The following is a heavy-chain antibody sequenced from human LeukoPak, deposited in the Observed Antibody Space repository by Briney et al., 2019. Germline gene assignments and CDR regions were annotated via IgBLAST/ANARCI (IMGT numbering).Heavy chain of an antibody. CDR2: VYSRGSP. CDR3: ARHVSWYSGGFEL. J-gene: IGHJ3*01. Sequence: SETLSLTCSVSGGSLGTDYWSWVRQPPGRRLEWIGFVYSRGSPTYNPYLQSRVAMSIDMSKNQFSLYLSSVTAADTAVYYCARHVSWYSGGFELWGQGTMVTVSS. CDR1: GGSLGTDY. D-gene: IGHD2-15*01. V-gene: IGHV4-4*09.